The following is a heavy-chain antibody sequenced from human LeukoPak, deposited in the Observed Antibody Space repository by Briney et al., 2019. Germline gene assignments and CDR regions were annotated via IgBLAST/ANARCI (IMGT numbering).Heavy chain of an antibody. CDR1: GYTFTSYA. J-gene: IGHJ3*02. Sequence: ASVKVSCKASGYTFTSYAMNWVRQAPGQGLEWMGWINTNTGNPTYAQGFTGRFVFSLDTSVSTAYLQISSLKAEGTAVYYCARDLTPPLRYFDWLLYPADAFDIWGQGTMVTVSS. CDR2: INTNTGNP. CDR3: ARDLTPPLRYFDWLLYPADAFDI. V-gene: IGHV7-4-1*02. D-gene: IGHD3-9*01.